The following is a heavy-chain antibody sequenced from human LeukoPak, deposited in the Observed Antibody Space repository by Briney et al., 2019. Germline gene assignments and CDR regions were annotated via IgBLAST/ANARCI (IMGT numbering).Heavy chain of an antibody. Sequence: LETLCLTCTVSAGAISSFYWGWNWHRPGERLWRIVYIYYSVGTSYNPCLKSRVTISVDTSKNQFSLKLSSVTAADTAVYYCARGPSLELHLAGAGSTFDHWGQGTLVTVSS. V-gene: IGHV4-59*01. CDR1: AGAISSFY. CDR3: ARGPSLELHLAGAGSTFDH. CDR2: IYYSVGT. J-gene: IGHJ4*02. D-gene: IGHD6-19*01.